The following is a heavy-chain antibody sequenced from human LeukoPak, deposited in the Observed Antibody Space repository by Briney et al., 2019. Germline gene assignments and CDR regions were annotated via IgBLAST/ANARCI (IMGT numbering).Heavy chain of an antibody. Sequence: GRSLRLSCAASGFTFSSYGMHWVRQGPGKGLEWVAVIWYDGSNKYYADSVKGRFTISRDNSKNTLYLQMNSLRAEDTAVYYCARDTYYHYYDSSGYYIDYWGQGTLDTVSS. CDR3: ARDTYYHYYDSSGYYIDY. V-gene: IGHV3-33*01. CDR1: GFTFSSYG. J-gene: IGHJ4*02. CDR2: IWYDGSNK. D-gene: IGHD3-22*01.